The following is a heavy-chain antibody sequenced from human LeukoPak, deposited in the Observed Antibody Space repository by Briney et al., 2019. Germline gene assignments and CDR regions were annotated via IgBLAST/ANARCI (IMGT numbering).Heavy chain of an antibody. CDR2: ISNFGDII. D-gene: IGHD6-13*01. J-gene: IGHJ6*03. Sequence: PGGSLRLSCAASGFTFSNYEMNWVHQAPGKGLEWISHISNFGDIIHYADSVEGRFTISRDNDKNSIYLQMNSLRAEDTAVYYCAKDATPALGTVYMDVWGKGTTVTISS. V-gene: IGHV3-48*03. CDR1: GFTFSNYE. CDR3: AKDATPALGTVYMDV.